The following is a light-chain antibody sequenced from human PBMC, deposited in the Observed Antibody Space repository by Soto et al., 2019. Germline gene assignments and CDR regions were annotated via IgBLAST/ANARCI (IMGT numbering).Light chain of an antibody. Sequence: EIVMTQSPVTLSVSPGERAALSCRASQSVSINLAWYQHKPGQAPRLLIYGASSRATGVPDRFSGSGSGTDLPLTISSLQAEDAAFYCRQYYISWPLTFGGGTKVEI. V-gene: IGKV3-15*01. CDR2: GAS. CDR1: QSVSIN. CDR3: QYYISWPLT. J-gene: IGKJ4*01.